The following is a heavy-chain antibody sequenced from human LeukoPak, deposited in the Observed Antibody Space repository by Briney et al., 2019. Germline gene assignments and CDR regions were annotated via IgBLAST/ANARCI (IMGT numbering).Heavy chain of an antibody. CDR1: GDSVSSISVA. V-gene: IGHV6-1*01. CDR3: SLARSEYHYGMDV. Sequence: SQTLSLTCAISGDSVSSISVAWNCIRQSPSRGLEWLGRTYYRSKWYYEYEVSVKSRINISPDTSKNQFSLQLTSVTPEDTAVYYCSLARSEYHYGMDVWGQGTTVTVSS. J-gene: IGHJ6*02. CDR2: TYYRSKWYY.